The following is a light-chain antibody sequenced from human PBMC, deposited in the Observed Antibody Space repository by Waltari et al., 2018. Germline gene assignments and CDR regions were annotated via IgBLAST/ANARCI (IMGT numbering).Light chain of an antibody. V-gene: IGLV3-21*02. CDR1: TIGSKK. CDR2: DDN. CDR3: QVLDTTTDHWV. J-gene: IGLJ2*01. Sequence: SHVLTQPPSVSVAPGQTATITCGGDTIGSKKVPWYRQKPGQAPMAVVFDDNARASGIPDRFSGDHFGNTATLTINRVEVGDEADYYCQVLDTTTDHWVFGGGTKLTAL.